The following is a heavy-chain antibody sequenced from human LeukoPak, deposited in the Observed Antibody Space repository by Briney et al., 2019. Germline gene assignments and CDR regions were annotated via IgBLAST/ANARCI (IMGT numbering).Heavy chain of an antibody. CDR1: GNTFTSYD. CDR3: ARVVRRGYNWFDP. J-gene: IGHJ5*02. V-gene: IGHV1-8*01. Sequence: ASVKVSCKASGNTFTSYDVNWVRQATGQGLEWMGWMNPNSGNTGYAQKFQGRVTMTRNTSISTAYMELSSLRSEDTAVYYCARVVRRGYNWFDPWGQGILVTVSS. D-gene: IGHD3-10*01. CDR2: MNPNSGNT.